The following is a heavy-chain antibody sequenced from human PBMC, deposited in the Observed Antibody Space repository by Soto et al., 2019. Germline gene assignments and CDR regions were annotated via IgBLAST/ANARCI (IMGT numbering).Heavy chain of an antibody. J-gene: IGHJ5*02. V-gene: IGHV4-59*01. CDR1: GGSISSYY. D-gene: IGHD3-22*01. Sequence: SETLSLTCTVSGGSISSYYWSWIRQPPGKGLEWIGYIYYSGSTNYNPSLKSRVTISVDTSKNQFSLKLSSVTAADTAVYYCARACADVSYYYDSSGSGEGWFDPWGQGTLVTVSS. CDR3: ARACADVSYYYDSSGSGEGWFDP. CDR2: IYYSGST.